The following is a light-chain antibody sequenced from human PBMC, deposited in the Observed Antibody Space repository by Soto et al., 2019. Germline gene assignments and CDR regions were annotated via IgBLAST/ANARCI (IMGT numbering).Light chain of an antibody. J-gene: IGKJ1*01. CDR3: QQYITDSRT. V-gene: IGKV1-5*03. Sequence: DIPMTQSPSTLSASVGDRVTITCRASQSISSWLAWYQQKPGKAPKLLIYKASSLKSGVPSRFSGSGSGTEFTLTISSLQPDDFATYYCQQYITDSRTFGQGTKVEIK. CDR1: QSISSW. CDR2: KAS.